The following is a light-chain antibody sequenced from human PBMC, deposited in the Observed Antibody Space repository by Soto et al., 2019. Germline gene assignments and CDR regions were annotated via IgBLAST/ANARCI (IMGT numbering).Light chain of an antibody. Sequence: IVMTQSPLSLSVTPGEPASFSCRSSQSLLHSNGYNYLDWYLQKPGQSPQLLIYLGSNRASGVTDRFSGSGSGTDFTLKISRVEAEDVGVFYCMHSLQTPFSFGPGTKVNIK. CDR3: MHSLQTPFS. CDR2: LGS. V-gene: IGKV2-28*01. J-gene: IGKJ3*01. CDR1: QSLLHSNGYNY.